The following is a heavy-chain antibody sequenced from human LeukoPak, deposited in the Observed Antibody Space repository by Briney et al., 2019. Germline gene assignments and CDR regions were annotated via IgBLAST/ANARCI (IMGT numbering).Heavy chain of an antibody. V-gene: IGHV4-4*07. CDR2: IYTSGST. CDR3: ARVGLPGAYYYYMDV. CDR1: GGSISSYY. Sequence: SETLSLTCTVSGGSISSYYWSWIRQPAGKGLEWIGRIYTSGSTNYNPSLKSRVTISVDTSKNQFSLKLSSVTAADTAVYYCARVGLPGAYYYYMDVWGKGTTVTISS. D-gene: IGHD3-10*01. J-gene: IGHJ6*03.